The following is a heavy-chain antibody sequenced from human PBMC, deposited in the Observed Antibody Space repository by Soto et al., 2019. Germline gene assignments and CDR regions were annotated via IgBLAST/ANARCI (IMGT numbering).Heavy chain of an antibody. CDR1: GFTFSSYS. D-gene: IGHD3-9*01. CDR2: ISSSSSYI. V-gene: IGHV3-21*01. Sequence: GGSLRLSCAASGFTFSSYSMNWVRQAPGKGLEWVSSISSSSSYIYYADSVKGRFTISRDNAKNSLYLQMNSLRAEDTAVYYCARVRDYDILTGYSYYYYVMDVWGQVPTVTFSS. J-gene: IGHJ6*02. CDR3: ARVRDYDILTGYSYYYYVMDV.